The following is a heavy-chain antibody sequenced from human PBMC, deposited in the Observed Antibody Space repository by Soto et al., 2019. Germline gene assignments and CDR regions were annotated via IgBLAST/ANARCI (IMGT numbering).Heavy chain of an antibody. CDR2: IWYDGSNK. CDR1: GFTFSTYG. D-gene: IGHD3-10*01. V-gene: IGHV3-33*01. Sequence: PGGSLRLSCAASGFTFSTYGMHWVRQAPGKGLEWVAVIWYDGSNKYYADSVKGRFTISRDNSKNTLYLQMNSLRAEDTAVNYCARENHGGWAFDIWGQGTMVTVSS. J-gene: IGHJ3*02. CDR3: ARENHGGWAFDI.